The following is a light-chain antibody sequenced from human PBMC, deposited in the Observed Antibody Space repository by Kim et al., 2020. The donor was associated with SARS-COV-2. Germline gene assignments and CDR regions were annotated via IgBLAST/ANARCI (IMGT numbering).Light chain of an antibody. J-gene: IGLJ3*02. V-gene: IGLV2-14*04. Sequence: GQSITMSCTGTRSDVGGYNYVSWYQQHPGKAPKLMLYAVSKRPSGVSNRFSGSKSGNTASLTITGLQAEDEADYYCTSYTSSITWVFGGGTQLTVL. CDR3: TSYTSSITWV. CDR2: AVS. CDR1: RSDVGGYNY.